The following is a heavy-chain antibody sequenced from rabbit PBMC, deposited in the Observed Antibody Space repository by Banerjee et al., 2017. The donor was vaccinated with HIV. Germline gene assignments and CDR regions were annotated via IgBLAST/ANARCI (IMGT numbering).Heavy chain of an antibody. CDR1: GIDFSSAYY. CDR2: IYTTSDST. D-gene: IGHD1-1*01. CDR3: ARSYASISGYYSFYFNL. V-gene: IGHV1S43*01. Sequence: QQQLEESGGDLVKPGGTLTLTCKASGIDFSSAYYMCWVRQAPGKGLELIACIYTTSDSTWCASWVNGRFTISRSTSLNTVTLQMTSLTAADTATYFCARSYASISGYYSFYFNLWGQGTLVTVS. J-gene: IGHJ4*01.